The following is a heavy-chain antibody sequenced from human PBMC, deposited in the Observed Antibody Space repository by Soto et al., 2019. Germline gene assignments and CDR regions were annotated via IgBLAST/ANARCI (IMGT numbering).Heavy chain of an antibody. CDR2: FDPEDGET. V-gene: IGHV1-24*01. D-gene: IGHD2-15*01. Sequence: ASVKVSCKVSGYTLTELSMHWVRQAPGKGLEWMGGFDPEDGETIYAQKFQGRVTMTEDTSTDTAYMELSSLRSEDTAVYYCATTLGYCSGGSCADAFDIWGQGTMVTVSS. CDR3: ATTLGYCSGGSCADAFDI. J-gene: IGHJ3*02. CDR1: GYTLTELS.